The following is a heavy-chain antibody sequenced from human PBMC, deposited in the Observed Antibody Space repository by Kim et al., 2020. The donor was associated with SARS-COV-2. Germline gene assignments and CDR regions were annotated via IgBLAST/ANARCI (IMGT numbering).Heavy chain of an antibody. Sequence: SETLSLTCTVSGGSISNYYWNWIRQPPGKGLEWIGYIDYSGGTNYNPSLKSRVTISVDTSTNQFSLKVSSVTAADTALYYCGRVRFASGGMDFWGRGTT. CDR1: GGSISNYY. V-gene: IGHV4-59*01. CDR2: IDYSGGT. D-gene: IGHD3-10*01. J-gene: IGHJ6*02. CDR3: GRVRFASGGMDF.